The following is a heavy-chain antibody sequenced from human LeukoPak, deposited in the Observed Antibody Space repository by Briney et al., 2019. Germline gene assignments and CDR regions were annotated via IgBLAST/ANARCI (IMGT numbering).Heavy chain of an antibody. CDR1: GGTFSSYA. D-gene: IGHD3-22*01. Sequence: ASVKVSCKASGGTFSSYAISWVRQAPGQGLEWMGGIIPIFGTANYAQKFQCRVTITTDESTRTAYLELSSLTSEDPAVYYCARALSSGYRCYFDLWGRGTLVTVSS. CDR2: IIPIFGTA. J-gene: IGHJ2*01. CDR3: ARALSSGYRCYFDL. V-gene: IGHV1-69*05.